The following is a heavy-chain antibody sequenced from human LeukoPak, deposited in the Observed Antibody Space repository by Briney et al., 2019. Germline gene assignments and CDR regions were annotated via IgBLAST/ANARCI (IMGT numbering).Heavy chain of an antibody. CDR1: GFTFSSYA. J-gene: IGHJ6*02. CDR2: ISYDGSNK. CDR3: ARDSLKAGYYYGMDV. D-gene: IGHD6-25*01. Sequence: GGSLRLSCAASGFTFSSYAMHWVRQAPGKGLEWVAVISYDGSNKYYADSVKGRFTISRDNSKNTLYLQMNSLRAEDAAVYYCARDSLKAGYYYGMDVWGQGTTVTVSS. V-gene: IGHV3-30-3*01.